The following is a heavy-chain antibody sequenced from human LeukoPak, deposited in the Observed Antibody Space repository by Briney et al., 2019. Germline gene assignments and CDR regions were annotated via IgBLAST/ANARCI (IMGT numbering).Heavy chain of an antibody. Sequence: GGSLRLSCAATGFTFSDYAMDWVRQAPGKGLEWVSAISSSSAYIFYADSVKGRFTISRDTSENTVYLQMNSLGDEDTAVYYCARDSDASGRHWYFDLWGRGTLVTVSS. CDR2: ISSSSAYI. J-gene: IGHJ2*01. D-gene: IGHD3-10*01. CDR1: GFTFSDYA. CDR3: ARDSDASGRHWYFDL. V-gene: IGHV3-21*01.